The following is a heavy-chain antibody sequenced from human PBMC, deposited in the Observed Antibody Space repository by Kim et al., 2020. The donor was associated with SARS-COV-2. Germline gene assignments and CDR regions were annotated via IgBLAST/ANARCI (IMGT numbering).Heavy chain of an antibody. V-gene: IGHV6-1*01. J-gene: IGHJ3*01. CDR1: GDSVSSNSIA. CDR2: TYYRSKWYN. CDR3: ARGYVFDV. Sequence: SQTLSLTCAISGDSVSSNSIAWNWIRQSPSRGLEWLGRTYYRSKWYNDYSPSVKGRITISPDTTKNHFSLQLISVSPEATAVYYCARGYVFDVWGPGTL.